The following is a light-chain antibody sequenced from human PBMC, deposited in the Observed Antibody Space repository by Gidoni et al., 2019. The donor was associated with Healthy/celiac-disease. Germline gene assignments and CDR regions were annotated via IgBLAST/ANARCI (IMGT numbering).Light chain of an antibody. CDR1: ALPKQY. V-gene: IGLV3-25*02. Sequence: SYELTQPPSVSVSPGQTARITCSGDALPKQYAYWYQQKPGQAPVLVIYKDSERPSGIPERFSGFSSGTTVTLTISGVQAEDEADYYCQSADSSGTYGDVVFGGGTKLTVL. CDR2: KDS. CDR3: QSADSSGTYGDVV. J-gene: IGLJ2*01.